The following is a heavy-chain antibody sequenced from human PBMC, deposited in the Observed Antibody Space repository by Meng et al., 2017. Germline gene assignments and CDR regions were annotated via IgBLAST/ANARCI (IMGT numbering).Heavy chain of an antibody. D-gene: IGHD3-10*01. J-gene: IGHJ4*02. Sequence: QLQLQESGSGLVKPSQTLSLTCAVSGGSVSSGGYSWNWIRQPPGKGLEWIGYIFHSGTTYYNPSLESRVTISIDTSKNQFSLKVTSATAADTAVYYCARGYGGLDYWGQGTLVTVS. V-gene: IGHV4-30-2*01. CDR2: IFHSGTT. CDR1: GGSVSSGGYS. CDR3: ARGYGGLDY.